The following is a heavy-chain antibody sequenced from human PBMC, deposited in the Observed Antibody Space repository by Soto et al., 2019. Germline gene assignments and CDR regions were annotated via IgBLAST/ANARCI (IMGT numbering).Heavy chain of an antibody. CDR2: IIPIFGTA. D-gene: IGHD6-19*01. Sequence: SVKVSCKASGGTFSSYAISWVRQAPGQGLEWMGGIIPIFGTANYAQKFQGRVTFTADESTSTAYMELSSLRSEDTAVYYCARAQQLYSGGWNRPPESLYYFDYWGQGTLVTVSS. V-gene: IGHV1-69*13. CDR1: GGTFSSYA. J-gene: IGHJ4*02. CDR3: ARAQQLYSGGWNRPPESLYYFDY.